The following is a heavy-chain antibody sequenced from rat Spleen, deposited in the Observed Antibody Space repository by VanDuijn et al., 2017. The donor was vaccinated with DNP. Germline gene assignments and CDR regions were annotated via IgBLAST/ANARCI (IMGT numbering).Heavy chain of an antibody. D-gene: IGHD1-4*01. V-gene: IGHV5-22*01. J-gene: IGHJ3*01. CDR1: GFTFSDYY. Sequence: EVQLVESGGGLVQPGRSLKLFCAASGFTFSDYYMAWFRQAPRKGLEWVAYIRYDGGYTKYGDSVKGRFTISRDNAKNTLYLQMNSLRSEDTATYYCGGGLLPGYNSRFGYWGQGTLVTVSS. CDR2: IRYDGGYT. CDR3: GGGLLPGYNSRFGY.